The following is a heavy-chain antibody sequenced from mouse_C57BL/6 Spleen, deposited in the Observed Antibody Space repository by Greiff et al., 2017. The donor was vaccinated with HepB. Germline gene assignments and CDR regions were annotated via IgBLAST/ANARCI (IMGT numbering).Heavy chain of an antibody. CDR3: ARFYGSSYWYFDV. CDR1: GYSFPSYY. J-gene: IGHJ1*03. Sequence: VQLQQSGPELVKPGASVKISCKASGYSFPSYYIHWVKQRPGQGLEWIGWIYPGSGNTKYNEKFKGKATLTADTSSSTAYMQLSSLTSEDAAVYYCARFYGSSYWYFDVWGTGTTVTVSS. D-gene: IGHD1-1*01. V-gene: IGHV1-66*01. CDR2: IYPGSGNT.